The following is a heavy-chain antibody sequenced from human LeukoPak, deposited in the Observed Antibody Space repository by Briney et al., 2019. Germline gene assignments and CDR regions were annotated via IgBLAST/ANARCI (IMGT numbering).Heavy chain of an antibody. Sequence: PSETLSLTCTVSGGSISSYYWSWIRQPAGKGLEWIGRIYTSGSTNYNPSLKSRVTISVDKSKNQFSLKLSSVTAADTAVYYCARDSEAADTPYYWGQGTLVTVSS. D-gene: IGHD6-13*01. CDR1: GGSISSYY. CDR2: IYTSGST. V-gene: IGHV4-4*07. J-gene: IGHJ4*02. CDR3: ARDSEAADTPYY.